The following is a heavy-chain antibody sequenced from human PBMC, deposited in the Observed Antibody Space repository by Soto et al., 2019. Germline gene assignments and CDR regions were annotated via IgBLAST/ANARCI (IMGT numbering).Heavy chain of an antibody. D-gene: IGHD6-13*01. V-gene: IGHV4-39*01. CDR3: ARFGLIAAAGK. CDR1: GGSISSSSYY. CDR2: IYYSGST. J-gene: IGHJ4*02. Sequence: SETLSLTCTVSGGSISSSSYYWGWIRQPPGKGLEWIGSIYYSGSTYYNPSLKSRVTISVDTSKNQFSLKLSSVTAADTAVYYCARFGLIAAAGKWGQGTLVTVSS.